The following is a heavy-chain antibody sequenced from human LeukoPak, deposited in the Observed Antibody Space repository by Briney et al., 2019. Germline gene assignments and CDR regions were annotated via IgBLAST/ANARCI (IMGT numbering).Heavy chain of an antibody. CDR2: IYSGGST. D-gene: IGHD3-10*01. CDR1: GFTVSSNY. J-gene: IGHJ5*02. CDR3: ARAKGVRERGWFDP. Sequence: HPGGSLRLSCAASGFTVSSNYMSWVRQAPGKGLEWVSVIYSGGSTYYADSVKGRFTISRDNSKNTLYLQMNSLRAEDTAVYYCARAKGVRERGWFDPWGQGTLVTVSS. V-gene: IGHV3-53*01.